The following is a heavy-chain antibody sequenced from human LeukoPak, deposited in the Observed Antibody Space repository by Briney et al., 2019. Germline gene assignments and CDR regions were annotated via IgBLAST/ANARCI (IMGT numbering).Heavy chain of an antibody. CDR3: ARGVTYGSGSFSFDP. CDR1: GGSISSGGYS. D-gene: IGHD3-10*01. J-gene: IGHJ5*02. V-gene: IGHV4-30-2*01. CDR2: IYHSGST. Sequence: SETLSLTCAVSGGSISSGGYSWSWIRQPPGKGLEWIGYIYHSGSTYYNPSLKSRVTISVDRSKNQFSLKLSSVTAADTAVCYCARGVTYGSGSFSFDPWGQGTLVTVSS.